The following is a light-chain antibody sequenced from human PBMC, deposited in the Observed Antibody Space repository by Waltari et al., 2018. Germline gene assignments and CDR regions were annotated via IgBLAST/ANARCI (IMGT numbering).Light chain of an antibody. J-gene: IGLJ1*01. V-gene: IGLV2-14*03. Sequence: QSALTQPASVSGSPGQSITISCTRTSSDVGGYNYVSWYQQYPGKAPKLVIHDVSSRPSGTSDRFSGSKSGNTASLIISGLQADDEADYYCSSYTASRLYVFGTGTKVTVL. CDR3: SSYTASRLYV. CDR2: DVS. CDR1: SSDVGGYNY.